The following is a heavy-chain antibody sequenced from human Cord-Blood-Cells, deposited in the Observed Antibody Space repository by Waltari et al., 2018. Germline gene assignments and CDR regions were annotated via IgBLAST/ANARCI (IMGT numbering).Heavy chain of an antibody. J-gene: IGHJ3*02. CDR1: GGSFSGYY. V-gene: IGHV4-34*01. D-gene: IGHD7-27*01. CDR2: NKPSGST. CDR3: ATYHTLTGDRGSAFDI. Sequence: QVQLQQWGAGLLKPSETLSLTCAAYGGSFSGYYWSWIRQPPGKGREWSGENKPSGSTNNHPALRGQVTISVDTSKNQFSLKLSSGTAADTAVYYWATYHTLTGDRGSAFDIWGQGTMVTVSS.